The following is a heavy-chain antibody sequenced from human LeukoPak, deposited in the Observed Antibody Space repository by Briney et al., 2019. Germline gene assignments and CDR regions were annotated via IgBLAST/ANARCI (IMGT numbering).Heavy chain of an antibody. CDR2: IHNSGRT. CDR3: ARHGTISSESYFDY. Sequence: KSSETLSLTCSVSGRSVSSYYSSWIRHSPGKGPEWIGYIHNSGRTNYNPSLKSRVTRFVDTSKNQVSLRLSSVTAADTAVYYCARHGTISSESYFDYWGQGALVTVSS. J-gene: IGHJ4*02. CDR1: GRSVSSYY. V-gene: IGHV4-59*08. D-gene: IGHD1-14*01.